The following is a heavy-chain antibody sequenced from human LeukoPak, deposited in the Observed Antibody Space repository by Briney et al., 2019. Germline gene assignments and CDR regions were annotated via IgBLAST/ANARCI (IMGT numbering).Heavy chain of an antibody. Sequence: GGSLRPSCAASGFTFSSYAMHWVRQAPGKGLEWVAVISYDGSNKYYADSVKGRFTISRDNSKNTLYQQMNSLRAEDTAVYYCARAGYCSSTSCLSPFDYWGQGTLVTVSS. D-gene: IGHD2-2*01. CDR2: ISYDGSNK. CDR1: GFTFSSYA. CDR3: ARAGYCSSTSCLSPFDY. V-gene: IGHV3-30*04. J-gene: IGHJ4*02.